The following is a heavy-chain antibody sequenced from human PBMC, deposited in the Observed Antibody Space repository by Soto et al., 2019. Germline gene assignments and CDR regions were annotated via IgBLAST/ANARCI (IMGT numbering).Heavy chain of an antibody. J-gene: IGHJ5*02. CDR1: GGSISSSSYY. V-gene: IGHV4-39*01. Sequence: SETLSLTCTVSGGSISSSSYYWSWVRQPPGKGLEWIGSIYYSGSTYYNPSLKSRVTISVDTSKNQFSLKLSSVTAADTAVYYCARLGYCSGGSCYLISDWFDPWGQGTLVTVSS. CDR3: ARLGYCSGGSCYLISDWFDP. CDR2: IYYSGST. D-gene: IGHD2-15*01.